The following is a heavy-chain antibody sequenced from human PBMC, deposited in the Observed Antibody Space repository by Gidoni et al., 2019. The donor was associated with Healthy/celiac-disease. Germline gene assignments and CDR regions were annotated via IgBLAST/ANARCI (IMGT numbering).Heavy chain of an antibody. CDR3: TRIVATMGVDP. J-gene: IGHJ5*02. CDR2: IKSKTDGGTT. D-gene: IGHD5-12*01. Sequence: EVQLVESGGGLVKPGGSLRLSCAAPGFTFSNAWMSWVRQAPGKGLEWVGRIKSKTDGGTTDYAAPVKGRFTISRDDSKNTLYLQMNSLKTEDTAVYYCTRIVATMGVDPWGQGTLVTVSS. CDR1: GFTFSNAW. V-gene: IGHV3-15*01.